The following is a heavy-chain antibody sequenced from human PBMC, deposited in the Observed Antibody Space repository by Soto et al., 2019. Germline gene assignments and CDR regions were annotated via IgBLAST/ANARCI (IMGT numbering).Heavy chain of an antibody. D-gene: IGHD2-15*01. Sequence: SETLSLTCAVYGGSFSGYYWSWIRQPPGKGLEWIGEINHSGSTNYNPSLKSRVPISVDTSKNQFSLKLSSVTAADTAVYYCARGNSDIVVVVAASYGMDVWGQGTTVTVSS. CDR1: GGSFSGYY. J-gene: IGHJ6*02. CDR2: INHSGST. CDR3: ARGNSDIVVVVAASYGMDV. V-gene: IGHV4-34*01.